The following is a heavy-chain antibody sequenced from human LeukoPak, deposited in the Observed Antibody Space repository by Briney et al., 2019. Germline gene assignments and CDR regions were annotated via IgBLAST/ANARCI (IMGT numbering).Heavy chain of an antibody. J-gene: IGHJ4*02. CDR3: ARDRGSSGYCDY. D-gene: IGHD3-22*01. CDR1: GHTFTSYY. V-gene: IGHV1-46*01. CDR2: INPSGGST. Sequence: GASVKVSCKASGHTFTSYYMHWVRQAPGQGLEWMGIINPSGGSTSYAQKFQGRVTMTRDMSTSTVYMELSSLRSEDTAVYYCARDRGSSGYCDYWGQGTLVTVSS.